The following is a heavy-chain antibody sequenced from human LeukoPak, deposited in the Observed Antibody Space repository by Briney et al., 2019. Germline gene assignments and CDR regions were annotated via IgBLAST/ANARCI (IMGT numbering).Heavy chain of an antibody. CDR2: MNPNSGNT. CDR1: GYTFTSYD. J-gene: IGHJ6*03. D-gene: IGHD1-26*01. V-gene: IGHV1-8*01. Sequence: ASVKVSCKASGYTFTSYDINWVRQATGQGLEWMGWMNPNSGNTGYAQKFQGRVTMTRNTSISTAYMELSSLRSEDTAVYYCARGLVGDSYYYYYMDVWGKGTTVTVSS. CDR3: ARGLVGDSYYYYYMDV.